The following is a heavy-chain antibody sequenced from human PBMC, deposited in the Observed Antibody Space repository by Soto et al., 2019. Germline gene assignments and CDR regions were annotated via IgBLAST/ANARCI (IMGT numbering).Heavy chain of an antibody. CDR1: GFTFSSYT. CDR2: IAGGSNDI. V-gene: IGHV3-21*01. J-gene: IGHJ4*02. D-gene: IGHD3-10*01. CDR3: VRDRDYYGSGFDY. Sequence: EVQLVESGGGQVKPGGSLRLSCAASGFTFSSYTMYWVRQAPDKGLEWVSSIAGGSNDIYYADSATGRFTISRDNAKNSLYLQMNSRRAEDTAVYYCVRDRDYYGSGFDYSGQGTLVTVSS.